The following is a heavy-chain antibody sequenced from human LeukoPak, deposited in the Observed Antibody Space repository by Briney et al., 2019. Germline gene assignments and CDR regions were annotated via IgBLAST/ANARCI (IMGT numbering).Heavy chain of an antibody. CDR2: IYHTGST. CDR3: ASRKLGNDY. J-gene: IGHJ4*02. Sequence: SETLSLTCTISGGSVSDYYWSWIRQSPGKGLEWIGYIYHTGSTSYSPSLKSRVTISADTSQNRFSLKSSSVTAADTAVYYCASRKLGNDYWGQGTLVTVSS. V-gene: IGHV4-59*02. D-gene: IGHD7-27*01. CDR1: GGSVSDYY.